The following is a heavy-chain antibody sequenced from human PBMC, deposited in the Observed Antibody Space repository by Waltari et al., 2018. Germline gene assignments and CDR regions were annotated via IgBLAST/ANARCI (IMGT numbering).Heavy chain of an antibody. CDR1: GGSFSGYY. J-gene: IGHJ3*02. V-gene: IGHV4-34*01. CDR3: ARRTYCTNGVCYVGAFDI. CDR2: INHSGST. D-gene: IGHD2-8*01. Sequence: QVQLQQWGAGLLKPSETLSLTCAVYGGSFSGYYWSWIRQPPGKGLEWIGEINHSGSTNYNPSLKSRVTISVDTSKNQFSLKLSSVTAADTAVYYYARRTYCTNGVCYVGAFDIWGQGTMVTVSS.